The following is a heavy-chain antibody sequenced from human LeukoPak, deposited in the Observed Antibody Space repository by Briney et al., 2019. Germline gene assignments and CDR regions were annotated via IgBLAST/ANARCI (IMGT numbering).Heavy chain of an antibody. CDR2: ISGSGGST. CDR1: GFTFSSYA. V-gene: IGHV3-23*01. Sequence: GGSLRLSCAASGFTFSSYAMSWVRQAPGKGLEWVSAISGSGGSTYYADSVKGRFTISRDNSKNTLYLQMNSLSAEDTAVYYCAKDRVYVPKYFDYWGQGTLVTVSS. D-gene: IGHD2-8*01. CDR3: AKDRVYVPKYFDY. J-gene: IGHJ4*02.